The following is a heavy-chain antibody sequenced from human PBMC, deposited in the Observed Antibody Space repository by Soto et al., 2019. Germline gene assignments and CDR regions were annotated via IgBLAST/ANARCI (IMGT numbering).Heavy chain of an antibody. CDR2: ISGSGGST. J-gene: IGHJ6*03. V-gene: IGHV3-23*01. D-gene: IGHD6-19*01. CDR1: GFTFSSYA. Sequence: GGSLRLSCAASGFTFSSYAMSWVRQAPGKGLEWVSAISGSGGSTYYADSVKGRFTISRDNSKNTLYLQMNSLRAEDTAVYYCAKRGSGWYYYYYYYMDVWGKGTTVTVSS. CDR3: AKRGSGWYYYYYYYMDV.